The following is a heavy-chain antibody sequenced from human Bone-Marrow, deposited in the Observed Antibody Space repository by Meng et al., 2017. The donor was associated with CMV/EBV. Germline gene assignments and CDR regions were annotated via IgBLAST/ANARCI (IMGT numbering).Heavy chain of an antibody. V-gene: IGHV3-23*01. D-gene: IGHD6-19*01. CDR1: ASPSNSHA. CDR3: AIGTSGWYDGDWFDP. CDR2: ISASGDST. J-gene: IGHJ5*02. Sequence: SASPSNSHAMGWVRQTPGKGLECVSSISASGDSTHYADSVKGRFTVSRDDPKNTVFLQMDSLRGEDTAIYYCAIGTSGWYDGDWFDPWGQGTLVTVSS.